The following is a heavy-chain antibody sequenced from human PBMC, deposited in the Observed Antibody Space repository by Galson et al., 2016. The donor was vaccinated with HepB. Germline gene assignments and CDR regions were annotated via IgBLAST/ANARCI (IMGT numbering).Heavy chain of an antibody. Sequence: QSGAEVKKPGESLKISCQGSGYNFDYYWIGWVRQMPGKGLEWMGIIYPGTSETNYSPSLQGQVTISVDKSINTAYLQWNSLKDSDTTMYYCPKGSGLSMDVWGQGTTVTVSS. V-gene: IGHV5-51*01. D-gene: IGHD3-16*02. CDR3: PKGSGLSMDV. CDR2: IYPGTSET. CDR1: GYNFDYYW. J-gene: IGHJ6*02.